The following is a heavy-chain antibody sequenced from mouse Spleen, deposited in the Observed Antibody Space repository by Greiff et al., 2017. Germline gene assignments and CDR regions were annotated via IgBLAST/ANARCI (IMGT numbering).Heavy chain of an antibody. CDR3: AGGYWFAY. V-gene: IGHV5-6-5*01. Sequence: EVQGVESGGGLVKPGGSLKLSCAASGFTFSDYYMYWVRQTPEKRLEWVGSISSSGSAYYPDSVKGRFTISRDNARNILYLHMSSLRSEDTARYYCAGGYWFAYLGQGTLVTVSA. CDR2: ISSSGSA. CDR1: GFTFSDYY. J-gene: IGHJ3*01.